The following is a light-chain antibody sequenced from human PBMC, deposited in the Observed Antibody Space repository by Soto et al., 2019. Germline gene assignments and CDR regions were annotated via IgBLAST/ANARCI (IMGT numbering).Light chain of an antibody. CDR1: QSVLYSSNNKNY. V-gene: IGKV4-1*01. CDR2: WAS. CDR3: QQYYSTLT. Sequence: DILMTQSPASLAVSLGERATINCKSSQSVLYSSNNKNYLAWYQQKPGQPPKLLIYWASTRESGVPDRFSGSGSGTDFTLTSISLQAEDVAVYYCQQYYSTLTFGGGTKVDIK. J-gene: IGKJ4*01.